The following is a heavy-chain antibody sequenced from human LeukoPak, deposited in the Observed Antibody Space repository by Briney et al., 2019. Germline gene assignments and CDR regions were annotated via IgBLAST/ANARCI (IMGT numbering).Heavy chain of an antibody. Sequence: PGGSLRLSCAASGFIFSNYAMSWVRQAPGKGLEWVSVISGSGGSTYYADSVKGRFTISRDNSKNTLYLQMNSLRAEDTAVYYCVKAGTYYYDTRFDPWGQGTLVTVSS. CDR1: GFIFSNYA. D-gene: IGHD3-22*01. CDR3: VKAGTYYYDTRFDP. J-gene: IGHJ5*02. CDR2: ISGSGGST. V-gene: IGHV3-23*01.